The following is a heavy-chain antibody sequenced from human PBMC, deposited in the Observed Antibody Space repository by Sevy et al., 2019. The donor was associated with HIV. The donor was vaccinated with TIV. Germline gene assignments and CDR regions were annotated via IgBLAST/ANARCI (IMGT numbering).Heavy chain of an antibody. CDR3: ARGGPNQHQLDYFGY. D-gene: IGHD6-13*01. CDR2: SGST. J-gene: IGHJ4*02. V-gene: IGHV4-59*01. CDR1: GVSISNYY. Sequence: SETLSLTCTVSGVSISNYYWAWIRQPPGKGLECVGFSGSTNYNPSLKSRVTTSVDTSKNHFSLKLSSVTVADTAIYYCARGGPNQHQLDYFGYWGQGTLVTGSS.